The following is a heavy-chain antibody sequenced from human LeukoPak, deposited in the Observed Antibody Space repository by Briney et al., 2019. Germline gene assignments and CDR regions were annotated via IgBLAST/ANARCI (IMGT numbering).Heavy chain of an antibody. CDR2: IISNGDNT. CDR3: VRGTGY. J-gene: IGHJ4*02. Sequence: GGSLRLSCSVSGFTFSTYVMHWVRQAPGKGLEYVSVIISNGDNTYYADSVKGRFTISRDNSKNTLYLQMSSLRADDTAVYYCVRGTGYWGQGTLVTVSS. V-gene: IGHV3-64D*06. CDR1: GFTFSTYV.